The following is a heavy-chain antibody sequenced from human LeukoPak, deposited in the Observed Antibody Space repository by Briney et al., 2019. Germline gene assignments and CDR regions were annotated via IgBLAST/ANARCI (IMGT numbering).Heavy chain of an antibody. D-gene: IGHD5-18*01. CDR1: GFTFSSYS. CDR3: ARPPTAMAYYYYYYMDV. Sequence: GSLRLSCAASGFTFSSYSMNWVRQAPGKGLEWVSSISSSSNYIYYADPVKGRFTISKDNAKNSLYLQMNSLRAEDTAVYYCARPPTAMAYYYYYYMDVWGKGTTVTVSS. J-gene: IGHJ6*03. CDR2: ISSSSNYI. V-gene: IGHV3-21*01.